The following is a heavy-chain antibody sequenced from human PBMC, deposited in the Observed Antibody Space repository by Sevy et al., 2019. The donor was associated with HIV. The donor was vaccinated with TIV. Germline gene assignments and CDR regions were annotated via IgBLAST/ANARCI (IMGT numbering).Heavy chain of an antibody. V-gene: IGHV3-74*01. J-gene: IGHJ3*02. Sequence: GGSLRLSCAASGFTFSSYWMHWVRQAPGKGLVWVSRINSDGSSTSYADSVKGRFTISRDNAKNTLYLQMNSLRAEDTAVYYCARLIVVITKDAAFDIWGQGTMVTVSS. CDR3: ARLIVVITKDAAFDI. CDR2: INSDGSST. D-gene: IGHD3-22*01. CDR1: GFTFSSYW.